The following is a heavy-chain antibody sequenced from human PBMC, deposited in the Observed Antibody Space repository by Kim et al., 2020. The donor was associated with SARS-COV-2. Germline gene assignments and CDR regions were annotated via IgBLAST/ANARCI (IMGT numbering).Heavy chain of an antibody. J-gene: IGHJ4*02. CDR3: ARGPLYNWNYVAPFDY. CDR1: GFTFSSYA. D-gene: IGHD1-7*01. CDR2: ISYDGSNK. Sequence: GGSLRLSCAASGFTFSSYAMHWVRQAPGKGLEWVAVISYDGSNKYYADSVKGRFTISRDNSKNTLYLQMNSLRAEDTAVYYCARGPLYNWNYVAPFDYWGQGTLVTVSS. V-gene: IGHV3-30-3*01.